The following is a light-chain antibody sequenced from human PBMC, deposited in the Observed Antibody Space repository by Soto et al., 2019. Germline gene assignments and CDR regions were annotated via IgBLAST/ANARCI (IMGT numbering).Light chain of an antibody. V-gene: IGKV3-15*01. CDR1: QSLSNK. CDR3: QQYQKWPRT. CDR2: DTS. J-gene: IGKJ1*01. Sequence: EIVMTQSPATLSVSPGERATLSCRASQSLSNKLAWIQQKPGQAPRLLIYDTSTRATDIPARFSGSGSGTEFTLTISSLQSEDFAVYYCQQYQKWPRTFGQGTKVEIK.